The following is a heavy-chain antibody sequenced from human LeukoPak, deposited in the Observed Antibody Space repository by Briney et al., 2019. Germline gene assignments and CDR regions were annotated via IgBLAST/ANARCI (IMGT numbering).Heavy chain of an antibody. J-gene: IGHJ6*03. Sequence: GGSLRLSCAASGFTFSDYYMSWIRQAPGKGLEWVSYISSSGSTIYYADSVKGRFTISRDNAKNSLYLQMNSLRAEDTAVYYCARERRDYYYYYIDVWGKGTTVTVSS. CDR2: ISSSGSTI. V-gene: IGHV3-11*04. CDR1: GFTFSDYY. CDR3: ARERRDYYYYYIDV.